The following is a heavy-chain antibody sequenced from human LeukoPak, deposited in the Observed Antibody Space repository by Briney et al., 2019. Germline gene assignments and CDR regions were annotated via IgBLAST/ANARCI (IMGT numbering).Heavy chain of an antibody. V-gene: IGHV3-74*01. Sequence: GGSLRLSCAASGFTFSSYLMHWVRQAPGKGLVWVSRINSDGSSTSYADSVKGRFTISRDNAKNTLYLQMNSLRAEDTAVYYCARVPYSGSYYDWGQGTLVTVSS. D-gene: IGHD1-26*01. CDR2: INSDGSST. CDR1: GFTFSSYL. CDR3: ARVPYSGSYYD. J-gene: IGHJ4*02.